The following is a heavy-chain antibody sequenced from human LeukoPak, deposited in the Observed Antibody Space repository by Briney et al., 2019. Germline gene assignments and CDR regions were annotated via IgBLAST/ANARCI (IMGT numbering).Heavy chain of an antibody. Sequence: GGSLRLSCAASGLTFPRYAFAWVRQAPGRGLQWVSGISGSGRDTFYSDSVKGRFTISRVNSKNTHYLQMSSLTAEDTAVYYCAKWGDFWTGLNNWYFELWGRGTLVTVSS. CDR3: AKWGDFWTGLNNWYFEL. J-gene: IGHJ2*01. V-gene: IGHV3-23*01. CDR1: GLTFPRYA. CDR2: ISGSGRDT. D-gene: IGHD3/OR15-3a*01.